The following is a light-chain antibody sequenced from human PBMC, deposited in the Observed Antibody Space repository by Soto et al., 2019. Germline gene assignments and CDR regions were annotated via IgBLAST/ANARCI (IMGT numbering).Light chain of an antibody. CDR3: QQYGGSIFT. Sequence: EIVLTQSPGTLSLSPGERATLSCRASQRVSSNFLAWFQQKPGQAPRLLIYGASTRATGIPDRFSGSGSVTGFTLAISRLEPEDVAVYYCQQYGGSIFTFGTGTKVDIK. CDR1: QRVSSNF. V-gene: IGKV3-20*01. CDR2: GAS. J-gene: IGKJ3*01.